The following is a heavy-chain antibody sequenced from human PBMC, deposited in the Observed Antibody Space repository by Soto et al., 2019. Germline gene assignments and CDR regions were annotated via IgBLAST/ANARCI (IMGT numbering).Heavy chain of an antibody. CDR1: GGSISSGGYY. CDR3: ARSNIVVVPAAIGADWFDP. D-gene: IGHD2-2*01. CDR2: IYYSGST. V-gene: IGHV4-31*03. Sequence: QVQLQESGPGLVKPSQTLSLTCTVSGGSISSGGYYWSWIRQHPGKGLEWIGYIYYSGSTYYNPSLNSRVTISVDTSKNQFSLKLSSVTAADTAVYYCARSNIVVVPAAIGADWFDPWGQGTLVTVSS. J-gene: IGHJ5*02.